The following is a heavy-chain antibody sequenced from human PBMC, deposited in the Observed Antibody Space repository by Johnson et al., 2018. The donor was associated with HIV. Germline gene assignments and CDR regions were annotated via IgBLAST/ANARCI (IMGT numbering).Heavy chain of an antibody. CDR3: AKDMRLVELYPDASDI. Sequence: QVQLVESGGGVVQPGGSLRLSCAASGFIFSSYGMHWVRQAPGKGLEWVAFIRYDETNKYYADSVKGRFTISRDNSKDTLYLQMNSLRAEDTAVYHCAKDMRLVELYPDASDIWGQGTLVTVSS. D-gene: IGHD3-16*01. CDR1: GFIFSSYG. V-gene: IGHV3-30*02. J-gene: IGHJ3*02. CDR2: IRYDETNK.